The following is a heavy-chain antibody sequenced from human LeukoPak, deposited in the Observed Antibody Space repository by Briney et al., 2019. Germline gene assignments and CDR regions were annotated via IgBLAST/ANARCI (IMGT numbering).Heavy chain of an antibody. CDR2: ISASGNNT. CDR3: AKGYYGSGTYGWFDP. Sequence: GGTLRLSCAASGFTFSSSGMSWVRQAPGKGLEWVSTISASGNNTYYADSVKGRFTISRDNSKKKLYLQMNSLRAEDTAVYYCAKGYYGSGTYGWFDPWGQGTLVTVSS. J-gene: IGHJ5*02. D-gene: IGHD3-10*01. V-gene: IGHV3-23*01. CDR1: GFTFSSSG.